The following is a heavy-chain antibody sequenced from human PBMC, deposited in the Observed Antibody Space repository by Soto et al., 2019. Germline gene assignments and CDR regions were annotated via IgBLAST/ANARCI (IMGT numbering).Heavy chain of an antibody. CDR2: IYYSGST. J-gene: IGHJ4*02. D-gene: IGHD2-15*01. CDR1: GGSISSGGYY. V-gene: IGHV4-31*03. CDR3: VRHCSGGSCFSSFDY. Sequence: SETLSLTCTVSGGSISSGGYYWSWIRQHPGKGLEWIGYIYYSGSTYYNPSLKSRVTISVDTSRNQFSLKLGSVSAADTALYYCVRHCSGGSCFSSFDYWGQGTLVTVSS.